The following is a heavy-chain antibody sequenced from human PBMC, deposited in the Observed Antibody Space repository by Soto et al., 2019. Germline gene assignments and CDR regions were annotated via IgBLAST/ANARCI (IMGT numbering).Heavy chain of an antibody. J-gene: IGHJ6*02. D-gene: IGHD2-2*01. CDR2: INHSGST. Sequence: SETLSLTCAVYGGSFSGYYWSWIRQPPGKGLEWIGEINHSGSTNYNPSLKSRVTISVDTSKNQSSLKLSSVTAADTAVYYCARGIVVVPAAIAYYYYYYGMDVWGQGTTVTVSS. CDR3: ARGIVVVPAAIAYYYYYYGMDV. CDR1: GGSFSGYY. V-gene: IGHV4-34*01.